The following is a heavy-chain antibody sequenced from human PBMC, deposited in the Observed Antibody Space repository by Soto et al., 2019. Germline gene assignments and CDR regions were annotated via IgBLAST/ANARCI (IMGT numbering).Heavy chain of an antibody. Sequence: EVQLVESGGGLVQPGESTRLSCAVSGFSFSDHHMDWVRQAPGKGLEWVGRIRNKANSDTTEYAASVKGRFTISRDDSKNSVYRQMNSLKTEDTATYYCGRGRGWRGESNGFALWGKGTLVTVSS. CDR3: GRGRGWRGESNGFAL. J-gene: IGHJ3*01. CDR2: IRNKANSDTT. V-gene: IGHV3-72*01. CDR1: GFSFSDHH. D-gene: IGHD7-27*01.